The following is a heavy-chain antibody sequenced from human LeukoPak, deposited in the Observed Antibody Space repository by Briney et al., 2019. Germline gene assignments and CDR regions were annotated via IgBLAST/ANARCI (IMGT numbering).Heavy chain of an antibody. CDR1: GGSIRSGDYY. Sequence: SQTLSLTCAVSGGSIRSGDYYWSWIRQPPGKGLEWIGHIFFSGSSYSNPSLKSRVTISVDTSKNQFSLKLSSVTAADTAVYYCASWPTVGATGWFDPWGQGTLVTVSS. CDR2: IFFSGSS. D-gene: IGHD1-26*01. CDR3: ASWPTVGATGWFDP. V-gene: IGHV4-31*11. J-gene: IGHJ5*02.